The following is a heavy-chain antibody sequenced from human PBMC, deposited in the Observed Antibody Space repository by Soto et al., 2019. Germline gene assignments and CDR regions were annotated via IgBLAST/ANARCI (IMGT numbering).Heavy chain of an antibody. CDR3: ARGSGYALRDDAFDI. J-gene: IGHJ3*02. V-gene: IGHV1-18*01. D-gene: IGHD5-12*01. CDR2: ISAYNGNT. CDR1: GYTFTSYG. Sequence: GASVKVYCNASGYTFTSYGISWVRQAPGQGLEWMGWISAYNGNTNYAQKLQGRVTMTTDTSTSTAYMELRSLRSDDTAVYYCARGSGYALRDDAFDIWGQGTMVTVSS.